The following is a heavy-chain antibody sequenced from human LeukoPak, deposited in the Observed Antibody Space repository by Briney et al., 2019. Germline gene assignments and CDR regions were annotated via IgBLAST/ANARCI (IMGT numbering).Heavy chain of an antibody. CDR3: ARDGGSYLNPATYYGMDV. V-gene: IGHV1-2*02. Sequence: ASVKVSCKASGCTFTGYYMHWVRQAPGQGLEWMGWINPNSGDTNYAQKFQGRVTMTRDTSISTAYMELSRLRSDDTAVYYCARDGGSYLNPATYYGMDVWGQGTTVTVSS. CDR2: INPNSGDT. J-gene: IGHJ6*02. CDR1: GCTFTGYY. D-gene: IGHD1-26*01.